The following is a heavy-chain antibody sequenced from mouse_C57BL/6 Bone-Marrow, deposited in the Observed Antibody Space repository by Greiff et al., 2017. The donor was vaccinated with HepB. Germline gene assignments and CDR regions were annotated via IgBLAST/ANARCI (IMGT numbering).Heavy chain of an antibody. CDR2: IYPRSGNT. V-gene: IGHV1-81*01. Sequence: QVQLQQSGAGLVRPGASVKLSCKASGYTFTSYGISWVKQRPGQGLEWIGEIYPRSGNTYYNEKFKGKATLTADKSSSTAYMELRSLTSEVSAVYFCARPTTAYWGQGTALTVSS. CDR3: ARPTTAY. J-gene: IGHJ2*01. CDR1: GYTFTSYG. D-gene: IGHD1-2*01.